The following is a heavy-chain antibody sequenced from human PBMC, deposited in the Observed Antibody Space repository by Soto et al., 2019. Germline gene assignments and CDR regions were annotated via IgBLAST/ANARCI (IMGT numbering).Heavy chain of an antibody. V-gene: IGHV4-31*03. CDR3: GRRKVGNTTRSDC. J-gene: IGHJ4*02. Sequence: SETLSLTCSVSGVSISRGGKYWGWIRQHPGKGLEWIGYMHYDGSTFHNPSLQSRVTISSDTSKNQFSLKVRSVTATDTAVYYCGRRKVGNTTRSDCWGQGTRVTVAS. D-gene: IGHD1-26*01. CDR2: MHYDGST. CDR1: GVSISRGGKY.